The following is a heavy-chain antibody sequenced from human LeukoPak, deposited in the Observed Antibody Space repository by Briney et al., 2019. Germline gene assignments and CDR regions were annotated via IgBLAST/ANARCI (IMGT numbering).Heavy chain of an antibody. CDR2: IDLSSSTI. V-gene: IGHV3-11*01. Sequence: GGSLRLSCTASGFTFSGHYASWIRQTPEKGLEWISYIDLSSSTIYYADSVKGRFTISRDNARNSVYLQMNSLRAEDTAVYYCARGHYGLYVWGQGTTVTVSS. J-gene: IGHJ6*02. CDR3: ARGHYGLYV. CDR1: GFTFSGHY.